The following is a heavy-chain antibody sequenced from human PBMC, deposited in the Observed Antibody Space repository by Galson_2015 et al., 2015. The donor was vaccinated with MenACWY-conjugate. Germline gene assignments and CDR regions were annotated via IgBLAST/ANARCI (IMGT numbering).Heavy chain of an antibody. CDR2: VNSDGNGT. Sequence: SLRLSCAASGFTFSSYWMHWVRQAPGKGLVWVSRVNSDGNGTGYADSVQGRLTISRDNAKNMLFLQMNSLKVEDTAVYYCARSYVPGSDRKNYYMDGWGRGTTVTVSS. CDR3: ARSYVPGSDRKNYYMDG. CDR1: GFTFSSYW. D-gene: IGHD3-16*01. J-gene: IGHJ6*03. V-gene: IGHV3-74*01.